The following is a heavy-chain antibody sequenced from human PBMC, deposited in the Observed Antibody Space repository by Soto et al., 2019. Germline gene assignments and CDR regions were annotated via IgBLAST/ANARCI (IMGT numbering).Heavy chain of an antibody. CDR1: GGSVNNANYF. Sequence: QVRLEESGPGLVKPSETLSLICSVSGGSVNNANYFWNWIRHHPENGLEWLGYIYYSGSTRYNPCFKTRATLSIDTSKNQFSLRLNSVTVADTAVYFCARDADYGGSRGGMDVWGRGTTVTVSS. J-gene: IGHJ6*02. D-gene: IGHD4-17*01. CDR3: ARDADYGGSRGGMDV. CDR2: IYYSGST. V-gene: IGHV4-31*03.